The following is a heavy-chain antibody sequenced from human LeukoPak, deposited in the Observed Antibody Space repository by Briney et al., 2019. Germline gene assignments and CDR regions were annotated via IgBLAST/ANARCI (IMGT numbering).Heavy chain of an antibody. CDR1: GFTFSKSW. J-gene: IGHJ4*02. CDR3: ATWSSGWQFDY. V-gene: IGHV3-7*05. D-gene: IGHD6-19*01. Sequence: GGSLRLSCAASGFTFSKSWMTWVRQAPGKGLQWVAHIKEDGGETYYAESVKGRCTVSRDNGKTSVYLQMNSLRAEDTAVYYCATWSSGWQFDYWGQGTLVSVSS. CDR2: IKEDGGET.